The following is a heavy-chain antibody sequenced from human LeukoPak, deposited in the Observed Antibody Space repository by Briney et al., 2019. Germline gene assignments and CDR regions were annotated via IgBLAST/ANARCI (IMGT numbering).Heavy chain of an antibody. V-gene: IGHV1-18*01. J-gene: IGHJ3*02. CDR2: ISAYNGNT. CDR3: ARPLHGRAFDI. CDR1: GGTFTNYS. D-gene: IGHD1-26*01. Sequence: ASVKVSCKASGGTFTNYSISWVRQAPGQGLEWMGWISAYNGNTNYAQKLQGRVTMTTDTSTSTAYMELSRLRSDDTAVYYCARPLHGRAFDIWGQGTMVTVSS.